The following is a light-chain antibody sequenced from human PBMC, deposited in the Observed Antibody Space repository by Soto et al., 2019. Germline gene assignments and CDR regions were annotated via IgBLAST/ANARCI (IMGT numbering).Light chain of an antibody. V-gene: IGKV1-9*01. CDR1: QGISSY. J-gene: IGKJ1*01. CDR2: DAS. Sequence: DIQLTQSPSFLSSSVGDRVTITCRASQGISSYLAWYQQKPGKAPKLLIYDASSLESGVPSRFSGSGSGTEFTLTISSLQPDDFATYYCQQYDSYSPTFGQGT. CDR3: QQYDSYSPT.